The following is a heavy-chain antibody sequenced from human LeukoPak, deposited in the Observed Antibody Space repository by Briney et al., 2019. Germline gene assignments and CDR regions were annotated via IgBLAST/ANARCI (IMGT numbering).Heavy chain of an antibody. D-gene: IGHD2-8*01. CDR3: ARAHCTNGVCYFLY. Sequence: GGSLRLSCAASGFTVSSNYMSWVRQAPGKGLEWVSVIYSGGSTYYADSVKGRFTISRDNSKNTLYLQMNSLRAEDTAVYYCARAHCTNGVCYFLYWGQGTLVTVSS. V-gene: IGHV3-66*01. CDR1: GFTVSSNY. CDR2: IYSGGST. J-gene: IGHJ4*02.